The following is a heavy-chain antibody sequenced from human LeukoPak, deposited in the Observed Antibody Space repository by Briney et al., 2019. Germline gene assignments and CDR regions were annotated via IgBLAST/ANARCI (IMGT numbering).Heavy chain of an antibody. CDR3: ARVRWGGLYYFDY. D-gene: IGHD3-16*01. V-gene: IGHV3-21*01. CDR2: ISSSSSYI. J-gene: IGHJ4*02. Sequence: PGGSLRLSCGASGFTFSSHSMNWVRQAPGKGLEWVSSISSSSSYIYYADSVKGRFTISRDNAKNSLYLQMNSLRAEDTAVYYCARVRWGGLYYFDYWGQGTLVTVSS. CDR1: GFTFSSHS.